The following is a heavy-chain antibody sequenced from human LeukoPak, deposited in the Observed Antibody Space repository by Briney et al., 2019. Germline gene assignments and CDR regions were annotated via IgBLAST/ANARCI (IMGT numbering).Heavy chain of an antibody. Sequence: GGSLRLSCAASGFTFSDYDMNWVRQAPGKGLEWVSSISSSSIYVSYADSVKGRYTISRVNSKNTLYLQMNSLRAEDTAVYYCANVVPDLRLGELSFFDYWGQGTLVTVSS. CDR3: ANVVPDLRLGELSFFDY. J-gene: IGHJ4*02. CDR1: GFTFSDYD. CDR2: ISSSSIYV. V-gene: IGHV3-21*04. D-gene: IGHD3-16*02.